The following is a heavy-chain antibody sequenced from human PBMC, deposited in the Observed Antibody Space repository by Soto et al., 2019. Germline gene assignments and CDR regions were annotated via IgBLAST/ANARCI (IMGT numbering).Heavy chain of an antibody. CDR2: ISGSGGST. CDR3: ARDYCSGGSCYLDY. J-gene: IGHJ4*02. CDR1: GFTFSSYA. D-gene: IGHD2-15*01. V-gene: IGHV3-23*01. Sequence: PGGSLRLSCAASGFTFSSYAMSWVRQAPGKGLEWVSAISGSGGSTYYADSVKGRFTISRDNAKNSLYLQMNSLRAEDTAVYYCARDYCSGGSCYLDYWGQGTLVTVSS.